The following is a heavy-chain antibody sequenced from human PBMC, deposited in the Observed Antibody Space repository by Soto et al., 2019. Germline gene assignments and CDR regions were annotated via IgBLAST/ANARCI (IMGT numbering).Heavy chain of an antibody. V-gene: IGHV3-30*18. CDR1: GFTFSSYG. CDR2: ISYDGSNK. D-gene: IGHD2-15*01. Sequence: QVQLVESGGGVVQPGRSLRLSCAASGFTFSSYGMHWVRQAPGKGLEWVAVISYDGSNKYYADSVKGRFTISRDNSKKPLYLQTNSMRAEDTGVYYGAKDSGGSGLYGSATLDSWGQGTLVTVSS. J-gene: IGHJ4*02. CDR3: AKDSGGSGLYGSATLDS.